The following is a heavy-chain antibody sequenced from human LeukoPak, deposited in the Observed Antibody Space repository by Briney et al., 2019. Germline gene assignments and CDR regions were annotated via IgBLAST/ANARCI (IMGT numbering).Heavy chain of an antibody. CDR2: ISGSSSHT. CDR3: AKEHDYSNAAPEWGFDS. D-gene: IGHD3-3*01. CDR1: GFTFSIYA. V-gene: IGHV3-23*01. Sequence: GGSLRLSCAASGFTFSIYAMSWVRQAPGKGLEWVSGISGSSSHTLDADSVRGRFIISRDNTRNTLYLHMNSLRAEDTALYYCAKEHDYSNAAPEWGFDSWGQGTLVTVSS. J-gene: IGHJ4*02.